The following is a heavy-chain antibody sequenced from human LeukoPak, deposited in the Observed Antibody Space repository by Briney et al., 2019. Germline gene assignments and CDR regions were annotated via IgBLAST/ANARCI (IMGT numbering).Heavy chain of an antibody. V-gene: IGHV4-59*01. D-gene: IGHD3-22*01. Sequence: SETLSLTCTVSGGSISSYYWTWIRQPPGKGLEWIGYIYYNGSTNYNPSLKSRVTLSVDTSKNQFSLKLSSVTAADTAVYYCASTYYYDSSGYLFDYWGQGTLVTVSS. CDR2: IYYNGST. CDR3: ASTYYYDSSGYLFDY. CDR1: GGSISSYY. J-gene: IGHJ4*02.